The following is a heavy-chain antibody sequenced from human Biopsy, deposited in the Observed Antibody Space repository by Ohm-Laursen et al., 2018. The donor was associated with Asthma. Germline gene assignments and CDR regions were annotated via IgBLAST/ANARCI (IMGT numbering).Heavy chain of an antibody. J-gene: IGHJ6*02. Sequence: SSVKVSCKAPGGTFSNFAISWVRQAPGQELEWLGGIMTVFGTTNYAQKFQGRVTITADESTSTAYMEVTSLRSEDTAIYYCARCQVGYSSGWSLLLKKIYYSGMDVWGQGTTVIVSS. V-gene: IGHV1-69*01. CDR2: IMTVFGTT. D-gene: IGHD6-19*01. CDR1: GGTFSNFA. CDR3: ARCQVGYSSGWSLLLKKIYYSGMDV.